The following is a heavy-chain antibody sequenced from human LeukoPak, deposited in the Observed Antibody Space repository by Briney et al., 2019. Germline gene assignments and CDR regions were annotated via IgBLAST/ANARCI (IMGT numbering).Heavy chain of an antibody. CDR2: INPNSGGT. CDR1: GYTFTGHY. D-gene: IGHD6-13*01. V-gene: IGHV1-2*02. Sequence: ASVKVSCKASGYTFTGHYMHWVRQAPGQGLEWMGWINPNSGGTNYAQKFQGRVTMTRDTSISTAYMELSRLRSDDTAVYYCARVGSSSWSAEYFQHWGQGTLVTVSS. J-gene: IGHJ1*01. CDR3: ARVGSSSWSAEYFQH.